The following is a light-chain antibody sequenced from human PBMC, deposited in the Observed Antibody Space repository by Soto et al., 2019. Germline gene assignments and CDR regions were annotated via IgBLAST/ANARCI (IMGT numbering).Light chain of an antibody. V-gene: IGKV3-11*01. Sequence: EFVLTQSPGTLSLSPGERATLSCRASQTVSNNYLAWYQQKPGQAPRLIIYEASNRAAGIPARFSGSGSGTDFTLTITSLEPEDFAFYYCHQRQRWPRTFGQGTKLDI. CDR3: HQRQRWPRT. CDR1: QTVSNNY. J-gene: IGKJ2*01. CDR2: EAS.